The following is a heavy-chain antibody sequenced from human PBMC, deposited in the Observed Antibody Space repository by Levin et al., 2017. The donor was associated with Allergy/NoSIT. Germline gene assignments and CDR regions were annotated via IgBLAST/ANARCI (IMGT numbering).Heavy chain of an antibody. CDR1: GFTFSSYS. V-gene: IGHV3-21*01. D-gene: IGHD6-19*01. CDR3: ARDLVVVYSSGWYGYFQH. CDR2: ISSSSSYI. Sequence: GESLKISCAASGFTFSSYSMNWVRQAPGKGLEWVSSISSSSSYIYYADSVKGRFTISRDNAKNSLYLQMNSLRAEDTAVYYCARDLVVVYSSGWYGYFQHWGQGTLVTVSS. J-gene: IGHJ1*01.